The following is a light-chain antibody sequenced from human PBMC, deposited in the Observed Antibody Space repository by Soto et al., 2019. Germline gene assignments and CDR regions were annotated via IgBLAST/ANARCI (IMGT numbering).Light chain of an antibody. CDR1: QSISSW. CDR3: QQLNSYPLT. J-gene: IGKJ4*01. Sequence: DIQMTQSPSTLPASVGYRVTITCGASQSISSWLAWYQQKPGKAPKLLIYAAFSLQSGVPSRFSGSGSGTEFTLTISSLQPEDFATYSCQQLNSYPLTFGGGTKVDIK. V-gene: IGKV1-5*01. CDR2: AAF.